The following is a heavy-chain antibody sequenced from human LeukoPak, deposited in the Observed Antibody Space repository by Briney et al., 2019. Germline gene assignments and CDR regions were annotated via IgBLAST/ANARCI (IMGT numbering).Heavy chain of an antibody. CDR1: GGSISSRSHY. J-gene: IGHJ3*02. Sequence: SETLSLTCTVSGGSISSRSHYWGWIRQPPGKGLEWIGSIYYSGSTYYNPSLKSRLTISVDTSKNQFSLKLSSVTAADTAVYYCARDPSEYSSFVGAFDIWGQGTMVTVSS. CDR2: IYYSGST. D-gene: IGHD6-6*01. CDR3: ARDPSEYSSFVGAFDI. V-gene: IGHV4-39*07.